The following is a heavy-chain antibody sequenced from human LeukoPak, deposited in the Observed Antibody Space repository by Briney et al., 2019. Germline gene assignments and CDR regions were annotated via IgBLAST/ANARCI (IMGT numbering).Heavy chain of an antibody. J-gene: IGHJ4*02. CDR2: IHSSGGT. V-gene: IGHV4-4*07. D-gene: IGHD6-13*01. CDR1: GGSISNHY. Sequence: NPSETLSLTCSVSGGSISNHYWSWIRQPAGKGLEWVGRIHSSGGTHYNPSLTSRVTMSVDTSKNQFSLKMSSVTAADTAVYYCARVAGAAPGTRVDSWGPGTLVTVSS. CDR3: ARVAGAAPGTRVDS.